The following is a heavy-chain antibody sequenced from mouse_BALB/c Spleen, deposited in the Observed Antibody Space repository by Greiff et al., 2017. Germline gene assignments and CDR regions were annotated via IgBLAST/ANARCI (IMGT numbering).Heavy chain of an antibody. CDR1: GYTFTSYV. V-gene: IGHV1-14*01. CDR2: INPYNDGT. J-gene: IGHJ4*01. CDR3: ARHCYGYGYAMDY. D-gene: IGHD1-2*01. Sequence: VQLKESGPELVKPGASVKMSCKASGYTFTSYVMHWVKQKPGQGLEWIGYINPYNDGTKYNEKFKGKATLTSDKSSSTAYMELSSLTSEDSAVYYCARHCYGYGYAMDYWGQGTSVTVSA.